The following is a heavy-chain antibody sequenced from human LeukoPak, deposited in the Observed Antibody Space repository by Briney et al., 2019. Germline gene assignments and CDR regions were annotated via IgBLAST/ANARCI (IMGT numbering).Heavy chain of an antibody. J-gene: IGHJ6*03. V-gene: IGHV3-30*02. CDR3: AKALEQWLVQNYYYYMDV. D-gene: IGHD6-19*01. CDR1: GFTFSSYG. Sequence: GGSLRLSCAASGFTFSSYGMHWVRQAPGKGLEWVAFIRYDGSNKYYADFVKGRFTISRDNSKNTLYLQMNSLRAEDTAVYYCAKALEQWLVQNYYYYMDVWGKGTTVTVSS. CDR2: IRYDGSNK.